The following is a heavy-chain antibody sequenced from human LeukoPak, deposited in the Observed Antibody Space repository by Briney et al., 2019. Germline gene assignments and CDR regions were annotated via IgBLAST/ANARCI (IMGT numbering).Heavy chain of an antibody. CDR3: AREQLVAFDY. D-gene: IGHD6-6*01. J-gene: IGHJ4*02. CDR2: ISSSSSYI. Sequence: GGSLRLSCAASGFTFSSYWMSWVRQAPGKGLEWVSSISSSSSYIYYADSVKGRFTISRDNAKSSLYLQMNSLRAEDTAVYYCAREQLVAFDYWGQGTLVTVSS. V-gene: IGHV3-21*01. CDR1: GFTFSSYW.